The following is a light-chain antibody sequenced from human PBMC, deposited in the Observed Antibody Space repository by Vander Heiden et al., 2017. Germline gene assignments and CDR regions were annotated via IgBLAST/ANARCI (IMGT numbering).Light chain of an antibody. CDR1: QGISSY. J-gene: IGKJ3*01. CDR2: AAS. V-gene: IGKV1-9*01. CDR3: QQLNSYLFT. Sequence: DIQLTQSPSFLSASVGDRVTITCRASQGISSYLAWYQQKPGKAPKLLIYAASTLRSGVPSRFSGNGSGTEFTLTISSLQPEDFATYYCQQLNSYLFTFGPGTKVDIK.